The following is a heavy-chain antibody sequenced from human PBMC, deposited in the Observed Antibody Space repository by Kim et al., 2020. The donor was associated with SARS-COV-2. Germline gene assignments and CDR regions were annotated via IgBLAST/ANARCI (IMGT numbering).Heavy chain of an antibody. CDR2: FYFTAET. Sequence: SETLSLTCTVSSESISSSTYYWAWIRQTPGKGLEWIGSFYFTAETFYNPSLKSRVTMSVDTPKNQFSLKLNSVTAADTAVYYCSIRAQTVAFWGQGTLVT. J-gene: IGHJ4*02. V-gene: IGHV4-39*01. CDR1: SESISSSTYY. CDR3: SIRAQTVAF.